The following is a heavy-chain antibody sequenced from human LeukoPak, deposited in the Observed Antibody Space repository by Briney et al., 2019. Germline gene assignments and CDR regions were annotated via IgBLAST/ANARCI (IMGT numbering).Heavy chain of an antibody. D-gene: IGHD6-19*01. J-gene: IGHJ5*02. CDR3: ARGRGSGHKENWFGP. CDR2: MNLNSGDT. CDR1: GYTFTTYD. Sequence: ASVKVSCKSSGYTFTTYDINWVRQATGQGKEWMGWMNLNSGDTGYKQKFQGRVTLTRNTSISTAYMELSSLRSENTAVYYSARGRGSGHKENWFGPWGQGTLVTVSS. V-gene: IGHV1-8*01.